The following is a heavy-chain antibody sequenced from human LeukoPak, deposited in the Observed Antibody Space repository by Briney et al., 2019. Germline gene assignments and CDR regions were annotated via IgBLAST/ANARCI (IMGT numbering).Heavy chain of an antibody. CDR3: ARSNSGPDY. D-gene: IGHD4-23*01. Sequence: GGSLRLSCSASGFTFSSRWMNWVRQVPGKGLEWVAIINTDGSEKHYVDSVKGRFTISRDNAKNSLYLQMNSLRAEDTAMYYCARSNSGPDYWGQGTLVIVPS. CDR2: INTDGSEK. V-gene: IGHV3-7*01. J-gene: IGHJ4*02. CDR1: GFTFSSRW.